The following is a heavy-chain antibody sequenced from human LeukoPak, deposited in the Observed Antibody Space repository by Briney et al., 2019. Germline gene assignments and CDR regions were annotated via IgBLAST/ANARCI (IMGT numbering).Heavy chain of an antibody. CDR1: GYTFTGYH. V-gene: IGHV1-2*06. CDR3: ARDFYDSNNP. J-gene: IGHJ5*02. D-gene: IGHD3-22*01. CDR2: INPNSGGT. Sequence: ASVKVSCKASGYTFTGYHMHWVRQAPGQGLEWMGRINPNSGGTDYAQKFRGRVTMTRDTSISTAYMELSRLRFDDTAVYYCARDFYDSNNPWGQGTLVTVSS.